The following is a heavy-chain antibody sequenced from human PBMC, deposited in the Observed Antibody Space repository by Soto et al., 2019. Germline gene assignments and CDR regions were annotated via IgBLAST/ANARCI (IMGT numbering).Heavy chain of an antibody. CDR2: IFSNDEK. V-gene: IGHV2-26*01. CDR3: ARIRRDSSGYYYSRDAFDI. Sequence: QVTLKESGPVLVKPTETLTLTCTVSGFSLSNARMGASWIRQPPGKALEWLAHIFSNDEKSYSTSLKSRLTISKDTSKSQVVLTMTNMDPVDTATYYCARIRRDSSGYYYSRDAFDIWGQGTMVTVSS. D-gene: IGHD3-22*01. J-gene: IGHJ3*02. CDR1: GFSLSNARMG.